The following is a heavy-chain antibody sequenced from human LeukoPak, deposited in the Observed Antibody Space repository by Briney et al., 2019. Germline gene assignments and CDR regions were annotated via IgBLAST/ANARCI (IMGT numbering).Heavy chain of an antibody. V-gene: IGHV3-23*01. CDR1: GFTFSTNA. Sequence: GGSLRLSCLTSGFTFSTNAMSWVRQAPGKGLEWISGISGSGASTYYADSVTGRFTISRDNSRNTLCLQMNSLRGDDTAVYYCAKDVGKWESLHFFDYWGQGTLVTVSS. CDR3: AKDVGKWESLHFFDY. CDR2: ISGSGAST. J-gene: IGHJ4*02. D-gene: IGHD1-26*01.